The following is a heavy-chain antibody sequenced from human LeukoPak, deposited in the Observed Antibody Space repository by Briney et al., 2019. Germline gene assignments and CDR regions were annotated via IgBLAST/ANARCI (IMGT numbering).Heavy chain of an antibody. Sequence: GGSLRLSCAASGFTLSSYAMSWLRQAPGKGLEWVSAISGSGGSTYYADSVKGRFTISRDNSKNTLYLQMNSVRAEDTAVYYCPKSRKWSMTTNPSVVAYGGQGPLVTVSS. J-gene: IGHJ4*02. CDR3: PKSRKWSMTTNPSVVAY. CDR1: GFTLSSYA. V-gene: IGHV3-23*01. D-gene: IGHD4-11*01. CDR2: ISGSGGST.